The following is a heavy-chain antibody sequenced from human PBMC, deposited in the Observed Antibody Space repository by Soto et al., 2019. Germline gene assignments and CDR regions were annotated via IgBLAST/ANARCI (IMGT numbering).Heavy chain of an antibody. Sequence: PGGSLRLSCAAFGFTFSSYAMTWIRQASGKGLEWVSVISGSGGSTYYADSVKGRFTKIRDNSKNTLYLQMNSLRVEDTALYYCAKGTGTVGEFLDYYYSGMDVWGQGTTVTVSS. J-gene: IGHJ6*02. CDR3: AKGTGTVGEFLDYYYSGMDV. V-gene: IGHV3-23*01. CDR2: ISGSGGST. CDR1: GFTFSSYA. D-gene: IGHD3-3*01.